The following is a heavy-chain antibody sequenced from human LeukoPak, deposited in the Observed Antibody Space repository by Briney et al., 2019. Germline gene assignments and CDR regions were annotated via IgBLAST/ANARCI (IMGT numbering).Heavy chain of an antibody. CDR2: ISGSDGST. V-gene: IGHV3-23*01. Sequence: PGGSLRLSCAASGFTFSSYAMSWVRQAPGKGLEWVSTISGSDGSTYYADSVKGRFTIPRDNSKNTLYLQMNSLRAEDTAVYYCAKRGSGPFFMDVWGQGTTVTVSS. CDR1: GFTFSSYA. D-gene: IGHD3-10*01. CDR3: AKRGSGPFFMDV. J-gene: IGHJ6*02.